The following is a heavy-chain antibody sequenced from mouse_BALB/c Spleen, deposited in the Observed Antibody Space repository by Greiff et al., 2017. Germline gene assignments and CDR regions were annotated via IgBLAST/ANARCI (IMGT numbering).Heavy chain of an antibody. CDR1: GFTFSSYA. D-gene: IGHD2-3*01. Sequence: EVHLVESGGGLVKPGGSLKLSCAASGFTFSSYAMSWVRQTPEKRLEWVASISSGGSTYYPDSVKGRFTISRDNARNILYLQMSSLRSEDTAMYYCARGRYDGYYEFAYWGQGTLVTVSA. V-gene: IGHV5-6-5*01. CDR2: ISSGGST. CDR3: ARGRYDGYYEFAY. J-gene: IGHJ3*01.